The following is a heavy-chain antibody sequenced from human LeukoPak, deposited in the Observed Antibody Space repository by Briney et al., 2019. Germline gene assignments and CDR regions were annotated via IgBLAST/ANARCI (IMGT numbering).Heavy chain of an antibody. V-gene: IGHV4-38-2*01. D-gene: IGHD2-2*01. Sequence: SETLSLTCAVSGYSISSGYYWGWIRQPPGKGLEWIGEINHSGSTNYNPSLKSRVTISVDTSKNQFSLKLSSVAAADTAVYYCARVKPGYQLWRIGGPFDYWGQGTLVTVSS. CDR2: INHSGST. CDR3: ARVKPGYQLWRIGGPFDY. J-gene: IGHJ4*02. CDR1: GYSISSGYY.